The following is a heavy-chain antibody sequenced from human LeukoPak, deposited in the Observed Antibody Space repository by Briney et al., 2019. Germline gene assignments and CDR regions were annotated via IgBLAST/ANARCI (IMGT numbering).Heavy chain of an antibody. V-gene: IGHV2-70*11. J-gene: IGHJ2*01. Sequence: SGPTLVNPTQTLTLTCTFAGFSLKTSGMCVSWIRQPPGKALEWLARIDWDEDQYYNPSLRTRLTISKDRSKDLVVLAMTNMDPADTATYYCARSASEWYFDFWGRGTLVTVS. CDR1: GFSLKTSGMC. CDR2: IDWDEDQ. CDR3: ARSASEWYFDF.